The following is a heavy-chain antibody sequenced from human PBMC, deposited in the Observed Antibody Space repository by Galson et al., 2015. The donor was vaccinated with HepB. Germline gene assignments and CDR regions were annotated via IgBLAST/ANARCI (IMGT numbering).Heavy chain of an antibody. CDR1: GFTFDDYA. J-gene: IGHJ4*02. V-gene: IGHV3-9*01. D-gene: IGHD2-15*01. CDR2: ISWNSGSI. CDR3: AKDKGLGYCSGGSCWLDY. Sequence: SLRLSCAASGFTFDDYAMHWVRQAPGKGLEWVSGISWNSGSIGYADSVKGRFTISRDNAKNSLYLQMNSLRAEDTALYYCAKDKGLGYCSGGSCWLDYWGQGTLVTVSS.